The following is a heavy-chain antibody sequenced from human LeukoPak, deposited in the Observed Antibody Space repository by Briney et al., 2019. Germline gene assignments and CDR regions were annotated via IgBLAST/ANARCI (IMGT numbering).Heavy chain of an antibody. CDR3: ASSPVLRYFDWFRYYYGMDV. J-gene: IGHJ6*02. CDR1: GFTVSSNY. Sequence: GGSLRLSCAASGFTVSSNYMSWVRQAPGKGLEWVSVIYSGGGTYYADSVKGRFTISRDNSKNTLYLQMNSLRAEDTAVYYCASSPVLRYFDWFRYYYGMDVWGQGTTVTVSS. V-gene: IGHV3-66*01. CDR2: IYSGGGT. D-gene: IGHD3-9*01.